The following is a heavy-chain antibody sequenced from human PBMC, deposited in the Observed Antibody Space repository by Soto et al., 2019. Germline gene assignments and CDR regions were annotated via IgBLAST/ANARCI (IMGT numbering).Heavy chain of an antibody. CDR3: ARELYKDLGGYYYGMDV. V-gene: IGHV3-7*03. Sequence: GSLRPSCAASGFSFISSGITWCPHSPFKGLEWVANIKQDGSEKYYVDSVKGRFTISRDNAKNSLYLQMNSLRAEDTAVYYCARELYKDLGGYYYGMDVWGQGTTVTVSS. J-gene: IGHJ6*02. CDR1: GFSFISSG. D-gene: IGHD1-26*01. CDR2: IKQDGSEK.